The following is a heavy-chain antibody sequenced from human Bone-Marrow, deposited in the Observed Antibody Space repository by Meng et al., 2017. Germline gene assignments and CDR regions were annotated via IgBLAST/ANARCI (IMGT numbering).Heavy chain of an antibody. CDR2: ISWDGGST. J-gene: IGHJ2*01. Sequence: VQRVGCVGVVVSPVGHLVPPCGRSGFTFDDYAMHGVRQAPGKGLEWVSLISWDGGSTYYADSVKGRFTISRDNSKNSLYLQMNSLRAEDTALYYCANRYFDLWGRGTLVTVSS. V-gene: IGHV3-43D*03. CDR1: GFTFDDYA. CDR3: ANRYFDL.